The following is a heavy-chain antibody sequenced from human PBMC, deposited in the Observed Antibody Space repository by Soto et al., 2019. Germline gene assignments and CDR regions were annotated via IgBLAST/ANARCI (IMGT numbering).Heavy chain of an antibody. J-gene: IGHJ6*03. CDR3: ARDLSRGFNFYYYMDV. D-gene: IGHD3-22*01. CDR2: ISSSSSAI. V-gene: IGHV3-48*01. Sequence: EVQLVESGGGLVPPGGSLRLSCSASGFSISGYALNWVRQAPGKVPEWVSYISSSSSAIDYAGSVKGRFSISRDNGKNSLYLQMNSLRAEDTAVYYCARDLSRGFNFYYYMDVWGKGTTVTVSS. CDR1: GFSISGYA.